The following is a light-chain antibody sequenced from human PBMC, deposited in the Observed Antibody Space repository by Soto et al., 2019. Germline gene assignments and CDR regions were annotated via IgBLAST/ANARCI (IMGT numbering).Light chain of an antibody. CDR2: DNN. CDR1: SSNVGSNL. J-gene: IGLJ2*01. V-gene: IGLV1-51*01. Sequence: QSVLTQPPSVSAAPGQKVTISCSGSSSNVGSNLLSWYQQVPGTAPKLLIYDNNKRPSGIPDRFSASKSGTSATLGITGLQTGDEANYYCGTWDSSLSAGVFGGGTKLTVL. CDR3: GTWDSSLSAGV.